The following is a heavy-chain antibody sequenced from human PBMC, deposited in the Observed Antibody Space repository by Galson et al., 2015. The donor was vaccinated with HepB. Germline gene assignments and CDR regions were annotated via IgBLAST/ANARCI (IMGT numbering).Heavy chain of an antibody. Sequence: SVKVSCKASGYTFTSYAMHWVRQAPGQRLEWMGWINAGNGNTKYSQKFQGRVTMTTDTSTSTAYMELRSLRSDDTAVYYCARVLTVGFLEWLADYWGQGTLVTVSS. D-gene: IGHD3-3*01. V-gene: IGHV1-3*01. J-gene: IGHJ4*02. CDR2: INAGNGNT. CDR3: ARVLTVGFLEWLADY. CDR1: GYTFTSYA.